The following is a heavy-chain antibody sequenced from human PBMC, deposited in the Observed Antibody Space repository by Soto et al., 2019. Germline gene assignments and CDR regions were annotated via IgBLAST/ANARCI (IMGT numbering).Heavy chain of an antibody. CDR1: GGPISSYY. CDR2: ICYTGNT. Sequence: SETLSLTCNVSGGPISSYYWSWIRQSPGKGLEWIGQICYTGNTNYNPSLKSRVTMSVDIPKKQFSLKLRSVTTADTAIYFCARNNVRGVSNSYNWMDPWGQGTLVTVSS. J-gene: IGHJ5*02. V-gene: IGHV4-59*01. CDR3: ARNNVRGVSNSYNWMDP. D-gene: IGHD3-10*01.